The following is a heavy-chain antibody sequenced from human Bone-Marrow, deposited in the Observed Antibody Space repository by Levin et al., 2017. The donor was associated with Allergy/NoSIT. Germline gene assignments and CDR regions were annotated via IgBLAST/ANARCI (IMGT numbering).Heavy chain of an antibody. CDR1: GGSISSSTYS. V-gene: IGHV4-39*01. J-gene: IGHJ4*02. CDR2: VYYTGST. Sequence: SETLSLTCSVSGGSISSSTYSWGWIRQPPGKGLEWIGNVYYTGSTHYNPSLKSRVTISADTSKNQFSLKLSSVTAADTAEYYGARAPYYGPARPYQSDYWGQGTLVTVSS. CDR3: ARAPYYGPARPYQSDY. D-gene: IGHD3-10*01.